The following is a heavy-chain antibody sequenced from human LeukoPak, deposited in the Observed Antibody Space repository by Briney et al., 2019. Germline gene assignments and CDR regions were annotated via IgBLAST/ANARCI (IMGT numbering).Heavy chain of an antibody. D-gene: IGHD3-22*01. Sequence: GASVKVSCKASGYMFTGYYIHWVRQAPGQGLEWMGIINPAGGSTTYAQKFQGSRLTLTRDTSTSTVYMELSSLRSEDTAVYYCARGRGVHDSHTYDYFDYWGQGSLVTVSS. CDR3: ARGRGVHDSHTYDYFDY. J-gene: IGHJ4*02. CDR1: GYMFTGYY. V-gene: IGHV1-46*01. CDR2: INPAGGST.